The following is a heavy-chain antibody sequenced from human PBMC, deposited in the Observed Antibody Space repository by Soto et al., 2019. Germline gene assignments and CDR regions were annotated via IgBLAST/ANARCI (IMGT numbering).Heavy chain of an antibody. V-gene: IGHV4-30-2*05. Sequence: PSETLSLTCAVSGGSISSGGYSWSWIRQPPGKGLEWIGYIYYSGSTYYNPSLESRVAISLDTSRSQFSLTLHSVTAADTAIYYSARDPNNILFHSRGQAPPVT. CDR1: GGSISSGGYS. D-gene: IGHD2-21*01. J-gene: IGHJ4*02. CDR2: IYYSGST. CDR3: ARDPNNILFHS.